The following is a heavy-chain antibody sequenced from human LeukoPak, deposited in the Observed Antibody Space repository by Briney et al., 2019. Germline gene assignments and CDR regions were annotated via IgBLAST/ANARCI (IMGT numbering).Heavy chain of an antibody. CDR3: ARQDLGQYCSGGSCYMDY. V-gene: IGHV5-10-1*01. J-gene: IGHJ4*02. CDR1: GSCFTSYW. Sequence: GEPLQISSKGSGSCFTSYWSSWGRRMPGKGLEWMGRIVPSDSYTNYSASFQDHVTISADKSISTAYLQWSSLKASDTAMYYCARQDLGQYCSGGSCYMDYWGQGTLVTVSS. CDR2: IVPSDSYT. D-gene: IGHD2-15*01.